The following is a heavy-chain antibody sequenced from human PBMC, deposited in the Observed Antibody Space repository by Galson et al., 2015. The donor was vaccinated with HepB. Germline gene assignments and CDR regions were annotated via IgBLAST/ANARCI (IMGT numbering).Heavy chain of an antibody. D-gene: IGHD6-13*01. Sequence: SLRLSCAASGFTFSSYAMHWVRQAPGKGLEWVAVISYDGSNKYYADSVKGRFTISRDNSKNTLYLQMNSLRAEDTAVYYCARGVSSSWRESIDYWGQGTLVTVSS. CDR3: ARGVSSSWRESIDY. CDR1: GFTFSSYA. CDR2: ISYDGSNK. J-gene: IGHJ4*02. V-gene: IGHV3-30-3*01.